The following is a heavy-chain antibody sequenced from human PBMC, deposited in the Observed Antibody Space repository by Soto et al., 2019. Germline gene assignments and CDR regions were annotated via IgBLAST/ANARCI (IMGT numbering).Heavy chain of an antibody. CDR1: GYTFTGYY. CDR3: ARDADTCCSTSCSSRGNWFDP. V-gene: IGHV1-2*04. Sequence: GASVKVSCKASGYTFTGYYMHWVRQAPGQGLEWMGWINPNSGGTNYAQKFQGWVTMTRDTSISTAYMELSRLRSDDTAVYYCARDADTCCSTSCSSRGNWFDPWGQRTLVTGSS. J-gene: IGHJ5*02. CDR2: INPNSGGT. D-gene: IGHD2-2*01.